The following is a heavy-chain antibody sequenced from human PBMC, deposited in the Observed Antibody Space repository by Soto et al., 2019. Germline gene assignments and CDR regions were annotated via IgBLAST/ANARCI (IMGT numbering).Heavy chain of an antibody. J-gene: IGHJ4*02. V-gene: IGHV3-33*01. D-gene: IGHD1-20*01. Sequence: GGSLRLSCAASGFTFSSYGMHWVRQAPGKGLEWVAVIWYDGSNKYYADSVKGRFTISRDNSKNTLYLQMNSLRAEDTAVYYCARGTYNWNDEPHQPFDYWGQGTLVTVSS. CDR3: ARGTYNWNDEPHQPFDY. CDR1: GFTFSSYG. CDR2: IWYDGSNK.